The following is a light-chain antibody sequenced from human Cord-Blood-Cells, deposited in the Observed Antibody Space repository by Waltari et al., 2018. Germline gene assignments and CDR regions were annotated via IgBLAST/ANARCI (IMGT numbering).Light chain of an antibody. CDR2: DVS. CDR1: SSDVGGYNY. Sequence: QSALTQPASVSGSPGQSITLSCTGTSSDVGGYNYVSCYQQHPSTAPKLMIYDVSNRPSGVSNRFFGSKSGNTASLTISGLQDEDEADYYCSSYTSSSTRVFGGGTKLTVL. J-gene: IGLJ3*02. CDR3: SSYTSSSTRV. V-gene: IGLV2-14*03.